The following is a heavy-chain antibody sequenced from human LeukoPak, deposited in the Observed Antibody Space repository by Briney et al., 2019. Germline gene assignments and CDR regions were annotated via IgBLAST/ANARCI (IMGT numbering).Heavy chain of an antibody. D-gene: IGHD6-13*01. CDR2: ISGSSSTI. CDR1: GFTFTNYT. J-gene: IGHJ4*02. CDR3: AKDLRGSNWYPFDY. V-gene: IGHV3-48*04. Sequence: PGGSLRLSCAASGFTFTNYTMNWVRQAPGKGLEWVSYISGSSSTIYYADSVKGRFTISRDNAKNSLYLQMNSLRAEDTALYYCAKDLRGSNWYPFDYWGQGTLVTVSS.